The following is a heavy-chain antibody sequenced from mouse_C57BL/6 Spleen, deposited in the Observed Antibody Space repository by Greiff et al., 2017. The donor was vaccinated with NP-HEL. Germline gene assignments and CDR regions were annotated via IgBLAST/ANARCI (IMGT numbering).Heavy chain of an antibody. CDR2: IYPGSGST. J-gene: IGHJ4*01. V-gene: IGHV1-55*01. CDR3: ARVGGYYDAMDY. Sequence: QVQLQQPGAELVKPGASVKMSCKASGYTFTSYWITWVKQRPGQGLEWIGDIYPGSGSTNYNEKFKSKATLTVDTSSSTAYMQLSSLTSEDSAVYYCARVGGYYDAMDYWGQGTSVTVSS. CDR1: GYTFTSYW. D-gene: IGHD2-2*01.